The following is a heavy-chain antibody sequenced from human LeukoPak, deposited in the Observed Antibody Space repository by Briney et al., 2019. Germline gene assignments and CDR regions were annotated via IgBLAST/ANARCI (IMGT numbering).Heavy chain of an antibody. J-gene: IGHJ4*02. CDR2: IIPIFGTA. CDR1: AYTFTSYG. Sequence: SVKVSCKASAYTFTSYGISWVRQAPGQGLEWMGGIIPIFGTANYAQKFQGRVTITTDESTSTAYMELSSLRSEDTAVYYCARDRGSYYGSGSYYGIFDYWGQGTLVTVSS. D-gene: IGHD3-10*01. V-gene: IGHV1-69*05. CDR3: ARDRGSYYGSGSYYGIFDY.